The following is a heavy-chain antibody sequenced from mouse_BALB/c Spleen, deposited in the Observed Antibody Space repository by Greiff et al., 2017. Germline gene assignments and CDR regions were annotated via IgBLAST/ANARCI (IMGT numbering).Heavy chain of an antibody. CDR3: ARRLRWAMDY. V-gene: IGHV14-3*02. J-gene: IGHJ4*01. CDR2: IDPANGNT. D-gene: IGHD3-2*02. Sequence: EVQLQQSGAELVKPGASVTLSCTASGFNIKDTYMHWVKQRPEQGLEWIGRIDPANGNTKYDPKFQGKATITADTSSNTAYLQLSSLTSEDSAVYDCARRLRWAMDYWGQGTSVTVSS. CDR1: GFNIKDTY.